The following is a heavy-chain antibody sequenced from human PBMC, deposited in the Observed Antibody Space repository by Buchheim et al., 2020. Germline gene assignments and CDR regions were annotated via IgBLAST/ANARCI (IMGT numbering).Heavy chain of an antibody. V-gene: IGHV3-21*01. Sequence: EVQLVESGGGLVKPGGSLRLSCAASGFTFSSYSMNWVRQAPGKGLEWVSSISSSSSYIYYADSVKGRFPISRDNAKNSLYLQMNSLRAEDTAVYYCARGAQYSSSPGTIWGQGTL. D-gene: IGHD6-6*01. J-gene: IGHJ4*02. CDR1: GFTFSSYS. CDR2: ISSSSSYI. CDR3: ARGAQYSSSPGTI.